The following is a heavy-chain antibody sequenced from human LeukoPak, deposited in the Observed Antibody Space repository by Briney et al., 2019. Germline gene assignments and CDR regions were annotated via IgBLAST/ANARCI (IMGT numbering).Heavy chain of an antibody. Sequence: GRSLGLSCAASGFTFSSYGMHWVRQAPGKGLEWVAVISYDGSNKYYADSVKGRFTIPRDNSKNTLYLQMNSLRAEDTAVYYCAKLFEYSSSAPFDYWGQGTLVTVSS. CDR2: ISYDGSNK. J-gene: IGHJ4*02. CDR3: AKLFEYSSSAPFDY. CDR1: GFTFSSYG. V-gene: IGHV3-30*18. D-gene: IGHD6-6*01.